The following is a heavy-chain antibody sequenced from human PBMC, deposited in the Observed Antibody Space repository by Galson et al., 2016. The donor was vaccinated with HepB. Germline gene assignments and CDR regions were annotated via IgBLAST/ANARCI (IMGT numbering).Heavy chain of an antibody. V-gene: IGHV3-33*01. D-gene: IGHD2-8*01. CDR1: GFTFSTYG. CDR2: IWYDGSNK. CDR3: ARRGKYCTNGVCRDNWFDP. Sequence: SLRLSCAASGFTFSTYGMHWVRQAPGKGLEWVAVIWYDGSNKYYADSVKGRFTISRDNSKNTLYLQMNSLRAEDTAVYYCARRGKYCTNGVCRDNWFDPWGQGSLVTVSS. J-gene: IGHJ5*02.